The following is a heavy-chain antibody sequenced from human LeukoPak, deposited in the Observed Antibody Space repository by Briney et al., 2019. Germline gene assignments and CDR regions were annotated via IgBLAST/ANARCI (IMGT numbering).Heavy chain of an antibody. CDR2: INHSGST. CDR1: GGSFSGDY. Sequence: SETLSLTCAVYGGSFSGDYWSWIRQPPGKGLEWIGEINHSGSTNYNPSLKSRVTMSVDTSKNQFSLKLSSVTAADTAVYYCAWSFRTSIVPARGLDYWGQGTLVTVSS. CDR3: AWSFRTSIVPARGLDY. D-gene: IGHD1-26*01. J-gene: IGHJ4*02. V-gene: IGHV4-34*01.